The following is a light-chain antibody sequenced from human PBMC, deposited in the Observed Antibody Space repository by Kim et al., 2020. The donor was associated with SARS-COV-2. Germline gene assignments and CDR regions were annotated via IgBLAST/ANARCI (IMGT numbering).Light chain of an antibody. CDR2: DAS. V-gene: IGKV3-11*01. CDR1: QSVSSY. J-gene: IGKJ2*03. CDR3: QQRSNWYS. Sequence: LSLCPGERATLSCRASQSVSSYLAWYQQKPGQAPRLLIFDASNRATGIPARFSGSGSGTDFTLTISSLEPEDFAVYYCQQRSNWYSFGQGTKLEI.